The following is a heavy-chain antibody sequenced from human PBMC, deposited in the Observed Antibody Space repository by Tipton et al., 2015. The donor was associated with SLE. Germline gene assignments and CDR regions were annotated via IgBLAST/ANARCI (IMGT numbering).Heavy chain of an antibody. J-gene: IGHJ4*02. Sequence: LRLSCTVSGGSISSHYWSWIRQPPGKGLERIGYIYYSGSTNYNPSLKSRVTISVDTSKNQFSLKLSSVTAADTAVYYCARSGRSIAARPFDYWGQGTLVTVSS. CDR3: ARSGRSIAARPFDY. CDR1: GGSISSHY. D-gene: IGHD6-6*01. CDR2: IYYSGST. V-gene: IGHV4-59*08.